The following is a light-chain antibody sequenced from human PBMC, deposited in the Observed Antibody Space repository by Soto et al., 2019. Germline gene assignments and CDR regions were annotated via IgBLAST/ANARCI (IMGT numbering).Light chain of an antibody. CDR3: QQYNNWPPWT. CDR1: QSVSSN. J-gene: IGKJ1*01. CDR2: GAS. V-gene: IGKV3-15*01. Sequence: EIVMTQSPATLSVSPGERATLSCRASQSVSSNLAWYQQKPGQAPRLLIYGASTRATGIPARFSGSGSETDLTLPFSSLQTEDFAVYYCQQYNNWPPWTFGQGTKVEIK.